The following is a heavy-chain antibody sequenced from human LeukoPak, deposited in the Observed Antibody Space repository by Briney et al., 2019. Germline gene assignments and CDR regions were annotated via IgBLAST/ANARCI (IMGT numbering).Heavy chain of an antibody. V-gene: IGHV1-2*02. CDR3: AREGAAAEDVNWFDP. D-gene: IGHD6-25*01. CDR2: INPNSGNT. J-gene: IGHJ5*02. CDR1: GYTFTGYY. Sequence: VASVTVSCKASGYTFTGYYMHWVRQAPGQGLEWMGWINPNSGNTHYAQKFQDRVTMARDTSISTAYMELNSLRSDDTAVYYCAREGAAAEDVNWFDPWGQGTLVTVSS.